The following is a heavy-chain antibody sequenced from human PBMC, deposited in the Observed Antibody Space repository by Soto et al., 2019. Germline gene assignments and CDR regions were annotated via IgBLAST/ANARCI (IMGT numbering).Heavy chain of an antibody. V-gene: IGHV4-59*13. CDR2: IYYSGST. J-gene: IGHJ6*03. CDR3: ARGGDGRRMSELYYYYMDV. Sequence: SETLSLTCTVSGGSISSYYWSWIRQPPGKGLEWIGYIYYSGSTNYNPSLKSRVTISVDTSKNQFSLKLSSVTAADTAVYYCARGGDGRRMSELYYYYMDVWGKGTTVTVSS. CDR1: GGSISSYY. D-gene: IGHD1-26*01.